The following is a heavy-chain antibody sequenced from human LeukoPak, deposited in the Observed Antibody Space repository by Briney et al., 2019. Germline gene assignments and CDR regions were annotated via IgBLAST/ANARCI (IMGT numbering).Heavy chain of an antibody. Sequence: SETLSLTCTVSGGSISNGDYYWSWIRQPPGKGLEWIGYIYYSGSTYYNPSLKSRVTISVDTSKNQFSLKLSSVTAADTAVYYCARARHNWFDPWGQGTLVTVSS. CDR2: IYYSGST. J-gene: IGHJ5*02. V-gene: IGHV4-30-4*08. CDR1: GGSISNGDYY. CDR3: ARARHNWFDP.